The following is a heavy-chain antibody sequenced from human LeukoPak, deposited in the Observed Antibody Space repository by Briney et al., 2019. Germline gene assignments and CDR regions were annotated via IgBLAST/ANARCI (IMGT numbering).Heavy chain of an antibody. J-gene: IGHJ4*02. V-gene: IGHV1-69*04. CDR2: IIPILGIA. CDR3: ARPRKGLTYYDSSDYYETFDY. CDR1: GGTFSSYA. D-gene: IGHD3-22*01. Sequence: GASVKVSCKASGGTFSSYAISWVRQAPGQGLEWMGRIIPILGIANYAQKFQGRVTITADISTSTAYMELSSLRSEDTAVYYCARPRKGLTYYDSSDYYETFDYWGQGTLVTVSS.